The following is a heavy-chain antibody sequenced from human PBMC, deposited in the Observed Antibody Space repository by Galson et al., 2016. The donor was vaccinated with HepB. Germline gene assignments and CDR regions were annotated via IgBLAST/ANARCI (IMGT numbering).Heavy chain of an antibody. Sequence: SLRLSCAASGFNFNLYSMTWIRQAPGKGLEWVSAISRSGDRTKYADSVEGRFSISRDNSKDTTYPHMTGLRVEDTAVYFCAKWGPHHDTGGYYYPRGWGQGTLVTVSS. D-gene: IGHD3-22*01. CDR1: GFNFNLYS. V-gene: IGHV3-23*01. CDR3: AKWGPHHDTGGYYYPRG. CDR2: ISRSGDRT. J-gene: IGHJ4*02.